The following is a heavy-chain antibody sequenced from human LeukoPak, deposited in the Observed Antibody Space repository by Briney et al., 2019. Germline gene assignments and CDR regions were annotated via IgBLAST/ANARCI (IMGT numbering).Heavy chain of an antibody. CDR2: ISAYNGNT. Sequence: ASVKVSCKASGYTFTSYGISWVRQAPGQGLEWMGWISAYNGNTNYAQKLQGRVTMTRNTSISTAYMELSSLRSEDTAVYYCARGPDCSSTSCYYWFDPWGQGTLVTVSS. V-gene: IGHV1-18*01. D-gene: IGHD2-2*01. CDR1: GYTFTSYG. J-gene: IGHJ5*02. CDR3: ARGPDCSSTSCYYWFDP.